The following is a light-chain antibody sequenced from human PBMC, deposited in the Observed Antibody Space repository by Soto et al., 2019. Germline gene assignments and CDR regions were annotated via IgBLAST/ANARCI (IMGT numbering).Light chain of an antibody. J-gene: IGKJ5*01. CDR3: QQYNNWPLT. Sequence: DIQMTQSPSTLSASVGDRVTITCRASQSINSWLAWYQQKPGKAPKLLIYKASSLESGVPSRFSGSGSGTEFTLTISSLQSDDFAVYYCQQYNNWPLTFGQGTRLEIK. CDR1: QSINSW. CDR2: KAS. V-gene: IGKV1-5*03.